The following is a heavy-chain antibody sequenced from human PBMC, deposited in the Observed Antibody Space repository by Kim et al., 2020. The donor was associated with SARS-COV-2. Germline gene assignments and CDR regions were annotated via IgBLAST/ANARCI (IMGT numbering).Heavy chain of an antibody. V-gene: IGHV4-39*01. J-gene: IGHJ4*02. Sequence: SETLSLTCTVSGGSISTRNYYWGWIRQPPGKGLEWIGSIYYSGTTYYNPSLQSRVTISVDTSKNQFSPKLSSVTAADTAVYYCATTPRDCSTTSCYDRRIDYWGQGTVVTVSS. CDR1: GGSISTRNYY. CDR3: ATTPRDCSTTSCYDRRIDY. D-gene: IGHD2-2*01. CDR2: IYYSGTT.